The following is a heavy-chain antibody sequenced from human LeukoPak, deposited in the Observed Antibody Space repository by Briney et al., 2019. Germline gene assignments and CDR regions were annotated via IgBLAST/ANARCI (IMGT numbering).Heavy chain of an antibody. CDR3: ARAGFLEWLLSEPHAFDI. CDR1: GYTFTGYY. V-gene: IGHV1-2*02. Sequence: AASVKVSCKASGYTFTGYYMHWVRQAPGQGLEWMGWINPNSGGTNYAQKFQGRVTMTRDTSISTAYMELSRLRSDDTAVYYCARAGFLEWLLSEPHAFDIWGQGTMVTVSS. CDR2: INPNSGGT. D-gene: IGHD3-3*01. J-gene: IGHJ3*02.